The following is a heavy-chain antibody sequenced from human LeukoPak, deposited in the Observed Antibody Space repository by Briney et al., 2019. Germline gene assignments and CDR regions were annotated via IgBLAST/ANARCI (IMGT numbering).Heavy chain of an antibody. V-gene: IGHV4-59*07. CDR1: VGSISHYF. CDR3: ARGGGVWASDI. J-gene: IGHJ3*02. Sequence: SVTLSLTCTVSVGSISHYFWSWMRQPPAKGREWMVNIYNSGCTNYNPALKSRVTISEDPSKQQLSLKLSSVTAADTAVYYCARGGGVWASDIWGQGTMVTVSS. CDR2: IYNSGCT. D-gene: IGHD1-26*01.